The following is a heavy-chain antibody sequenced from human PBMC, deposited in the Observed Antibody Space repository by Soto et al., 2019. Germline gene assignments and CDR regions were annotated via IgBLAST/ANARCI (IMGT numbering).Heavy chain of an antibody. CDR2: IIPIFGTA. CDR3: ARGRYSSGWPNEDYYYYGMDV. J-gene: IGHJ6*02. V-gene: IGHV1-69*13. D-gene: IGHD6-19*01. CDR1: GGTFSSYA. Sequence: SVKVSCKASGGTFSSYAISWARQAPGQGLEWMGGIIPIFGTANYAQKFQGRVTITADESTSTAYMELSSLRSEDTAVYYCARGRYSSGWPNEDYYYYGMDVWGQGTTVTVSS.